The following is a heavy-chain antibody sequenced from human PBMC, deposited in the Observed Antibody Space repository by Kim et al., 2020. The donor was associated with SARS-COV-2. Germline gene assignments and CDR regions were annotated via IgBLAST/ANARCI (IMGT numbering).Heavy chain of an antibody. J-gene: IGHJ4*02. Sequence: SETLSLTCTVSGGSISSYYWSWIRQPPGKGLEWIGYIYYSGSTNYNPSLKRRVSISVDTSKNQFSLKLSSVTAADTAVYYCAGVLRYSGYDWAFDYWGQGTLVTVSS. CDR2: IYYSGST. D-gene: IGHD5-12*01. CDR1: GGSISSYY. CDR3: AGVLRYSGYDWAFDY. V-gene: IGHV4-59*01.